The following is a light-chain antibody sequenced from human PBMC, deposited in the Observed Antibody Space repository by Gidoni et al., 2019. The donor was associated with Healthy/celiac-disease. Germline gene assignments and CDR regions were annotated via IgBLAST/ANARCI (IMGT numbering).Light chain of an antibody. CDR2: DAS. CDR3: QQRSNWPPIT. CDR1: QSVSSY. J-gene: IGKJ5*01. Sequence: EIVLTQSPATLSLSPGERATLSCRASQSVSSYLAWYQQKPGQAPRLLIYDASNRATSIPARFSGSGSGTDFTLTISSLEPEDFAVYYCQQRSNWPPITFXQXTRLEIK. V-gene: IGKV3-11*01.